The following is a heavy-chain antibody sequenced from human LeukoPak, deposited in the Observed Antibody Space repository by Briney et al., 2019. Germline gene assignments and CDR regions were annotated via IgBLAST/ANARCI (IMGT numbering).Heavy chain of an antibody. CDR1: GFTFSTYS. CDR3: ARDQVGD. J-gene: IGHJ4*02. V-gene: IGHV3-30*03. Sequence: GGSLRLSCAASGFTFSTYSMHWVRQAPGKGLEWMAVISYDGNNKYYADSVKGRFTISRDNSKNTLYLQINSLRTEDTAMYYCARDQVGDWGQGTLVIVSS. D-gene: IGHD3-10*01. CDR2: ISYDGNNK.